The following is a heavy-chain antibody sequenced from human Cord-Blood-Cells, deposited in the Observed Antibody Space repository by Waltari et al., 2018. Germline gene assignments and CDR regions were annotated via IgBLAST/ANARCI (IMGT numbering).Heavy chain of an antibody. CDR1: GYTFTGYY. D-gene: IGHD2-2*01. V-gene: IGHV1-2*02. Sequence: QVQLVQSGAEVKKPGASVKVSCKASGYTFTGYYMHWVRQAPGQGLEWMGGSNPNSGGTNYAQRCQGRVTMTRDTSISTAYMELSRLRSDDTAVYYCASAPAIVVVPAAIMFDYWGQGTLVTVSS. CDR2: SNPNSGGT. CDR3: ASAPAIVVVPAAIMFDY. J-gene: IGHJ4*02.